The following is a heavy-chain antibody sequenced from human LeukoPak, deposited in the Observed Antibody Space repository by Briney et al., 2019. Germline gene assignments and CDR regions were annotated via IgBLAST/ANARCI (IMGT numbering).Heavy chain of an antibody. D-gene: IGHD3-22*01. CDR1: GFTFSSYG. Sequence: GRSLRLSCAASGFTFSSYGMHWVRQAPGKGLEWVAVIWYDGNNKYYADSVKGRFTISRDNSKNTLYLQMNSLRAEDTAVYYCARDRYYYDSSGYSQPSIDCWGQGTLVTVSS. V-gene: IGHV3-33*01. CDR3: ARDRYYYDSSGYSQPSIDC. J-gene: IGHJ4*02. CDR2: IWYDGNNK.